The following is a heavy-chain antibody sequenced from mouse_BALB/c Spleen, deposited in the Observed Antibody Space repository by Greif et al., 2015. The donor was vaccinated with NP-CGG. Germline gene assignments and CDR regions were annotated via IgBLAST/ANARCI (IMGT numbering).Heavy chain of an antibody. V-gene: IGHV5-17*02. CDR2: ISSGSSTI. CDR1: GFTFSSFG. CDR3: ARAFYYDYDGFYAMDY. D-gene: IGHD2-4*01. Sequence: EVKVVESGGGLVQPGGSRKLSCAASGFTFSSFGMHWVRQAPEKGLEWVAYISSGSSTIYYADTVKGRFTISRDNPKNTLFLQMTSLRSEDTAMYYCARAFYYDYDGFYAMDYWGQGTSVTVSS. J-gene: IGHJ4*01.